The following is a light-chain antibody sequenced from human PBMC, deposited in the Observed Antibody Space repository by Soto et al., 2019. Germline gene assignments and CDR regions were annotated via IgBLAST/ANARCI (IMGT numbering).Light chain of an antibody. Sequence: QSVLTQPPSASGTPGQRVTISCSGSSSNIGSNYVYWYQQLPGTAPKLLIYRNNQRPSGVPDRFSGSKSGTSATLGITGFQTGDEADHYCGSWDSSLSAYVFGTGTKVTVL. V-gene: IGLV1-47*01. CDR2: RNN. CDR3: GSWDSSLSAYV. J-gene: IGLJ1*01. CDR1: SSNIGSNY.